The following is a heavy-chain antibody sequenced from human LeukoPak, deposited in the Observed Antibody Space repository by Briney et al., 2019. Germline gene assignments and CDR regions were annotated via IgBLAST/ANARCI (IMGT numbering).Heavy chain of an antibody. Sequence: LSLTCTVSGGSISSYYWSWIRQPPGKGLEWVSYISSSGSTIYYADSVKGRFTISRDNAKNSLYLQMNSLRAEDTAIYYCARARGAPDYFNYWGQGTLVTVSS. CDR3: ARARGAPDYFNY. J-gene: IGHJ4*02. V-gene: IGHV3-11*01. CDR1: GGSISSYY. CDR2: ISSSGSTI. D-gene: IGHD1-26*01.